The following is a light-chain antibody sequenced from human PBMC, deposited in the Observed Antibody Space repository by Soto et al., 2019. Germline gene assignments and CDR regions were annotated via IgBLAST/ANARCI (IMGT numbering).Light chain of an antibody. Sequence: VLTQSPVTLSLAQGERATLSCRASQSFRGLLAWYQQKPGQAPRLLIYGASTRATGISARFSGSGSGTEFTLTISSLQSEDFGVHYCQQYNNWWTFGQGNKV. CDR2: GAS. CDR1: QSFRGL. CDR3: QQYNNWWT. J-gene: IGKJ1*01. V-gene: IGKV3-15*01.